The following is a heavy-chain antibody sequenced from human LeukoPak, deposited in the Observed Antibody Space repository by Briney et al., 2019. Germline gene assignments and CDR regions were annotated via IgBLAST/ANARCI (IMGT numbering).Heavy chain of an antibody. Sequence: SETLSLTCTVSGASFSNDYWSWVRQPPGKGLEWIGYIYYTGSTNSNPFLKSRVTMSVDTSKNQFSLKLSSVTAADTAIYYCARDGTTAGNYYDYWGQGTLVTVSS. D-gene: IGHD6-13*01. V-gene: IGHV4-59*01. J-gene: IGHJ4*02. CDR3: ARDGTTAGNYYDY. CDR1: GASFSNDY. CDR2: IYYTGST.